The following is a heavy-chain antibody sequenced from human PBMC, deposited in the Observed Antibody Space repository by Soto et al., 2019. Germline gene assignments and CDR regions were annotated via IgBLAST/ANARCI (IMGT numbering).Heavy chain of an antibody. D-gene: IGHD4-17*01. V-gene: IGHV1-18*01. CDR2: MSAYNGNT. CDR1: GYTFTSYG. Sequence: QVQLVQSGAEVKKPGASVKVSCKASGYTFTSYGISWVRQAPGQGLEWMGWMSAYNGNTNYAQKLQGRVTMTTDTSTSTAYMVLRSLRSDDTAVYYCATRRGGGSYYYGELWFDTWGQGTLVTVSS. CDR3: ATRRGGGSYYYGELWFDT. J-gene: IGHJ5*02.